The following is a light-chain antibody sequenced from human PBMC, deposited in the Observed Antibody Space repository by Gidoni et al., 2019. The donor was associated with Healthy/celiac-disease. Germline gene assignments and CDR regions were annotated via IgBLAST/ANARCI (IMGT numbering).Light chain of an antibody. Sequence: IQRTQSPASLSASVVDRVTITCRASQSITTYLNWYQQKPGKAPKLLIYAASSLQSGVPSRFSGSGSGTDFTLTISSLQPEDFATYYCRQSYSTPYTFGQGTKLEIK. CDR3: RQSYSTPYT. CDR2: AAS. J-gene: IGKJ2*01. V-gene: IGKV1-39*01. CDR1: QSITTY.